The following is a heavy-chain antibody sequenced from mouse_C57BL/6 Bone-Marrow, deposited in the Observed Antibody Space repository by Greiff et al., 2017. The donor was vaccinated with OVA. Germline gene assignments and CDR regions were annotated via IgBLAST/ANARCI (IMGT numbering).Heavy chain of an antibody. CDR2: IHPNSGST. Sequence: QVQLQQPGAELVKPGASVKLSCKASGYTFTSYWMHWVKQRPGQGLEWIGMIHPNSGSTNYNEKFKSKATLTVDKSSSTAYMQLSSLTSEDSAVYYCARSPYYGKGYFDVWGTGTTVTVSS. J-gene: IGHJ1*03. CDR3: ARSPYYGKGYFDV. D-gene: IGHD1-1*02. V-gene: IGHV1-64*01. CDR1: GYTFTSYW.